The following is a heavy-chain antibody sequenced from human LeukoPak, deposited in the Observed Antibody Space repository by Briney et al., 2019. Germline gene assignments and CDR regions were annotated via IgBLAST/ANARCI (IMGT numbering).Heavy chain of an antibody. CDR3: ARGSSGDYSVSGSAWFDP. J-gene: IGHJ5*02. D-gene: IGHD3-10*01. CDR2: MNPNSGNT. CDR1: GYTFTNYD. Sequence: ASVKVSCKASGYTFTNYDIDWVRLATGQGLEWMGWMNPNSGNTGYAQKFQGRVTMTRNTSVSTAYMDLSSLRSEDTAVYYCARGSSGDYSVSGSAWFDPWGQGTLVTVSS. V-gene: IGHV1-8*01.